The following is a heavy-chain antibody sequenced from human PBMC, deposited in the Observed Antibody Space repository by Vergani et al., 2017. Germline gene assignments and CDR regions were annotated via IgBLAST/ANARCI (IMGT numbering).Heavy chain of an antibody. CDR3: ACYEYYYDGLYMDV. D-gene: IGHD3-22*01. CDR1: GGTFSSYA. V-gene: IGHV1-69*01. CDR2: IIPIFGTA. Sequence: QVQLVQSGAEVKKPGSSVKVSCKASGGTFSSYAISWVRQAPGQGLEWMGGIIPIFGTANYAQKFQGRVTSTADESTRTAYMELSGLRSEDTAVNYWACYEYYYDGLYMDVWGQGTTVTVSS. J-gene: IGHJ6*02.